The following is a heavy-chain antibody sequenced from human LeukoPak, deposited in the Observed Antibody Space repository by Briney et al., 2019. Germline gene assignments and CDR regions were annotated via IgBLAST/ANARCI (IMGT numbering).Heavy chain of an antibody. CDR2: ISSSSSYI. D-gene: IGHD6-13*01. Sequence: PGGSLRLSCAASGFTFSSYSMNWVRQAPGKGLEWVSSISSSSSYIYYADSVKGRFTISRDNAKNSLYLQMNSLRAEDTAVYYCARVSIAGDSSWYVGDAFDIWGQGTMVTVSS. CDR3: ARVSIAGDSSWYVGDAFDI. V-gene: IGHV3-21*01. CDR1: GFTFSSYS. J-gene: IGHJ3*02.